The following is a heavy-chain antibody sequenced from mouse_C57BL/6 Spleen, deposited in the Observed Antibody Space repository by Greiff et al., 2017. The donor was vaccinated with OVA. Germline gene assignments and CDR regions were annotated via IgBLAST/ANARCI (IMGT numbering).Heavy chain of an antibody. J-gene: IGHJ1*03. D-gene: IGHD1-1*01. CDR2: INPGSGGT. CDR1: GYAFTNYL. Sequence: QIQLQQSGAELVRPGTSVKVSCKASGYAFTNYLIEWVKQRPGQGLEWIGVINPGSGGTNYNEKFKGKATLTADKSSSTAYMQLSSLTSEDSAGYFCARDGISTVVASWYFDVWGTGTTVTVSS. CDR3: ARDGISTVVASWYFDV. V-gene: IGHV1-54*01.